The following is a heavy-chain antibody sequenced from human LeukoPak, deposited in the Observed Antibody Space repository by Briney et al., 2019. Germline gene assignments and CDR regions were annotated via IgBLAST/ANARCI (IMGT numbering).Heavy chain of an antibody. V-gene: IGHV3-7*01. CDR2: LKQDGSEI. CDR1: DFTFSNYW. D-gene: IGHD3-10*02. J-gene: IGHJ6*04. Sequence: GGSLRLSCVASDFTFSNYWMSWVRQAPGKGLEWVGNLKQDGSEIYYLDSVKGRFTISRDNTKNSLYLQMNSLRAEDTAVYYCAELGITMIGGVWGKGITVTISS. CDR3: AELGITMIGGV.